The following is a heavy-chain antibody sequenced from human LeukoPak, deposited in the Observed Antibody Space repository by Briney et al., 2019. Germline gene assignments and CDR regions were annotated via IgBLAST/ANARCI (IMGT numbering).Heavy chain of an antibody. V-gene: IGHV4-30-4*07. D-gene: IGHD3-22*01. CDR1: GGSISSDDSS. CDR3: ARGWDYYDSSGYYYFVGNQWAFDI. CDR2: LYYSGIT. Sequence: KASETLSLTCTVSGGSISSDDSSWSWIRQPPGKGLEWIGYLYYSGITFYNPSLRSRVTISPDMSRNQFSLKLTSVTAADTAVYYCARGWDYYDSSGYYYFVGNQWAFDIWGQGTMVTVSS. J-gene: IGHJ3*02.